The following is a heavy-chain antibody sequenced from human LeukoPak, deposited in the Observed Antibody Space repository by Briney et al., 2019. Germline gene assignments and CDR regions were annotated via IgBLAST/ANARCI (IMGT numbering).Heavy chain of an antibody. CDR1: GFTFSDYY. Sequence: GGSLRLSCAASGFTFSDYYMSWIRQAPGKGLEWVSSISSSSSYIYYADSVKGRFTISRDNAKNSLYLQMNSLRAEDTAVYYCASRYYDILTGYYSIDYWGQGTLVTVSS. CDR2: ISSSSSYI. CDR3: ASRYYDILTGYYSIDY. J-gene: IGHJ4*02. V-gene: IGHV3-11*06. D-gene: IGHD3-9*01.